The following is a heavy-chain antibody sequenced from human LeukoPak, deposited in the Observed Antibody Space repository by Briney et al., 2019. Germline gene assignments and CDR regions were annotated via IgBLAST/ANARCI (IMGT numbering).Heavy chain of an antibody. V-gene: IGHV4-59*01. CDR3: ARAFLKRHYYDL. CDR1: GGSISSYY. D-gene: IGHD3-22*01. CDR2: IYYSGST. Sequence: SETLSLTCTVSGGSISSYYWSWIRQPPGKGLEWIGYIYYSGSTNYNPSLKSRVTISVDTSKNQFSLKLSSVTAADTAVYYCARAFLKRHYYDLWGQGTLVTVSS. J-gene: IGHJ4*02.